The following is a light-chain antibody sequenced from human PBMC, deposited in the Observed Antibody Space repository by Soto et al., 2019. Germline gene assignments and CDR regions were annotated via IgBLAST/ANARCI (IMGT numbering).Light chain of an antibody. CDR2: DTS. CDR1: TGPVTSGHY. J-gene: IGLJ3*02. CDR3: LLSYSDTRV. V-gene: IGLV7-46*01. Sequence: QPVVTQEPSLTVSPGGTVTLTCGSSTGPVTSGHYPYWFQQKPGQAPRILIYDTSIKHSWTPARFSGSLLGGKAAVTLSGAQPEDEAEYYCLLSYSDTRVFGGGTKVTVL.